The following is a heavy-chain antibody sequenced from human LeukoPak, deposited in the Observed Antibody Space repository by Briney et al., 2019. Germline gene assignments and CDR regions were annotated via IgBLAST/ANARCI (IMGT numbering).Heavy chain of an antibody. CDR3: ASQWHSSSFANWFDP. J-gene: IGHJ5*02. Sequence: SETLSLTCTVSGGSISSSTYYWGWIRQPPGKGLEWIGSLYYSGNTFYNPSLKSRVTISVDRSKNQFSLKLSSVTAADTAVYYCASQWHSSSFANWFDPWGQGTLVIVSS. CDR2: LYYSGNT. CDR1: GGSISSSTYY. D-gene: IGHD3-22*01. V-gene: IGHV4-39*01.